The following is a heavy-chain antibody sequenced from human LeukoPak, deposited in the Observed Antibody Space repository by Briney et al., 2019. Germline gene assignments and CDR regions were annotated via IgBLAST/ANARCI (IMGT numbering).Heavy chain of an antibody. Sequence: ASVTVSCTVSGYTLTELSMHWVRQAPGKGLEWMGGFDPEDGETIYAQKFQGRVTMTEDTSTDTAHMELSSLRSEDTAVYYCATDPIYCSSTSCYRLFGYWGQGTLVTVSS. CDR1: GYTLTELS. CDR2: FDPEDGET. CDR3: ATDPIYCSSTSCYRLFGY. V-gene: IGHV1-24*01. D-gene: IGHD2-2*01. J-gene: IGHJ4*02.